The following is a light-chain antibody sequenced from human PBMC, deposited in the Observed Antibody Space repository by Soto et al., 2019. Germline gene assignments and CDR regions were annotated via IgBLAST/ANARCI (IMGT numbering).Light chain of an antibody. Sequence: EIVLTQSPATLSLSPGERATLSCRTSQSVSTDLAWYQQRPGQAPRLLIYDASSRVTGIPARFSGSGSGTDFTLTISSLEPEDFAVYYCQQRGSWPPTFGQGTKVEIK. V-gene: IGKV3-11*01. CDR1: QSVSTD. CDR3: QQRGSWPPT. J-gene: IGKJ1*01. CDR2: DAS.